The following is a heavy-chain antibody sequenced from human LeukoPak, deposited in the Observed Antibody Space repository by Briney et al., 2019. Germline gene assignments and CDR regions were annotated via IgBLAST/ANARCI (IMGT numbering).Heavy chain of an antibody. CDR1: GFKFNSYA. J-gene: IGHJ6*02. CDR2: ISYDGSNK. Sequence: GGSLRLSCVASGFKFNSYAIHWVRQAPGKGLQWVTDISYDGSNKYYADSVKGRFTISRDNSKNTVYLQMNSLRAEDTAVYHCAQGGSEIYYFYHGMDVWGRGTTVTVSS. V-gene: IGHV3-30*18. CDR3: AQGGSEIYYFYHGMDV. D-gene: IGHD3-10*01.